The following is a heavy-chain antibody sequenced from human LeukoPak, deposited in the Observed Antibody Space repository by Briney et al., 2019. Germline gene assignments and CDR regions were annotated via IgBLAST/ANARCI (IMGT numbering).Heavy chain of an antibody. CDR3: ARVQYNWSDKHQWFDP. D-gene: IGHD1-1*01. V-gene: IGHV1-18*01. CDR1: SYTFTNYG. J-gene: IGHJ5*02. Sequence: ASVKVSCKTSSYTFTNYGISWARQAPGHGLEWMGWISAYNNNTSFAQKFQDRVSMTTDTSTGTAYVELRSLRSDDTAIYSCARVQYNWSDKHQWFDPWGQGTLVTVSS. CDR2: ISAYNNNT.